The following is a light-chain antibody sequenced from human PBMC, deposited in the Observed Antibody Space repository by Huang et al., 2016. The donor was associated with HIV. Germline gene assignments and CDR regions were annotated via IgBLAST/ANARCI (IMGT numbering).Light chain of an antibody. CDR3: QQYNKWPPYT. J-gene: IGKJ2*01. CDR2: GAS. Sequence: VMTQSPATLSVSPGERATLSCRASESILRNLAWYQQRPGLPPRLLIYGASVSRPGIPDRFRGSGSGTEFSLTISSLQSEDFAVYYCQQYNKWPPYTYGQGTKLEIK. V-gene: IGKV3-15*01. CDR1: ESILRN.